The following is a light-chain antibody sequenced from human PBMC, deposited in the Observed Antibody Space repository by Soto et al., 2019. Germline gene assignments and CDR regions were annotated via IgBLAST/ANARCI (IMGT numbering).Light chain of an antibody. CDR3: SSYTGSSINTVV. J-gene: IGLJ2*01. Sequence: QSALTQPASVFGSPGQSITISCTGTSSDVGKYSYVSWYQQHPAKAPKLMIFEVSNRPSGVSDRFSGSKSGNTASLTISGLQAEDEADYYCSSYTGSSINTVVFGGGTQLTVL. V-gene: IGLV2-14*01. CDR2: EVS. CDR1: SSDVGKYSY.